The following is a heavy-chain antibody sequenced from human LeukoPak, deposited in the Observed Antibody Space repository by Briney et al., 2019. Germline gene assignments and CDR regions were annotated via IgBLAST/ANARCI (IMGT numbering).Heavy chain of an antibody. Sequence: QTGGSLRLSCAASGFTFSGSSIHWVRLASGKGLEWVGRVRSKANNYAAAYAASLKGRFTLSRDDSHNTAYLQMNSLKTEDTAVDYCTRYFPDDRSGRYGDCWGQGTLVTVSS. CDR2: VRSKANNYAA. CDR3: TRYFPDDRSGRYGDC. J-gene: IGHJ4*02. D-gene: IGHD6-19*01. CDR1: GFTFSGSS. V-gene: IGHV3-73*01.